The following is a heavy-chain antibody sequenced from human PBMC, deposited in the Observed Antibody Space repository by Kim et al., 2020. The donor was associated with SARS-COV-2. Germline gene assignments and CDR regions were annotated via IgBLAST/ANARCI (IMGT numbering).Heavy chain of an antibody. CDR2: IGSTSHTI. D-gene: IGHD5-12*01. CDR1: GFNFTKYN. Sequence: GGSLRLSCIVSGFNFTKYNMNWLRQAPGKGLEWISYIGSTSHTIYYAESVKGRFSVSRDNAKVSLYLQMSRLRDEDTAMYYCARDLMWDIPWFDPWGQGTLVTVSS. V-gene: IGHV3-48*02. J-gene: IGHJ5*02. CDR3: ARDLMWDIPWFDP.